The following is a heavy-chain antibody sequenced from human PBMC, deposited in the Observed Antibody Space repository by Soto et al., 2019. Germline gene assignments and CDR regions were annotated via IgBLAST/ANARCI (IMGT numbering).Heavy chain of an antibody. CDR3: ARDRGQQLYYYYGMDV. Sequence: LETLPLTCTVSGGSIISSNWWSWVRQPPGKGLEWVGEIYHSGSTNYNPSLKSRVTISVDKSKNQFSLKLSSVTAADTAVYYCARDRGQQLYYYYGMDVWGQGTTVTVSS. D-gene: IGHD6-13*01. CDR1: GGSIISSNW. V-gene: IGHV4-4*02. CDR2: IYHSGST. J-gene: IGHJ6*02.